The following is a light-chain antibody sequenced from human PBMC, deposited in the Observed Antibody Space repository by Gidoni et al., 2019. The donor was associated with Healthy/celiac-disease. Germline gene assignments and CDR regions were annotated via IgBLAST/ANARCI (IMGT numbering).Light chain of an antibody. V-gene: IGKV3-20*01. CDR2: GAS. J-gene: IGKJ3*01. Sequence: EIVLTQSPGTLSLSPGERATLSCRASQSVSSSYLAWYQQKPGQAPRLLIYGASSRATGIPDRCSGSGSGTDCTLTISRLEPEDFAVYYCQQYGSSPFTFGPGTKVDIK. CDR3: QQYGSSPFT. CDR1: QSVSSSY.